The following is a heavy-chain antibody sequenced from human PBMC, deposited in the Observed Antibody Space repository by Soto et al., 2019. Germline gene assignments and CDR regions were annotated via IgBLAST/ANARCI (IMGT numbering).Heavy chain of an antibody. CDR2: IYYSGST. J-gene: IGHJ5*02. V-gene: IGHV4-39*01. CDR3: ARHITEEAFDP. CDR1: GGSISSSSYY. Sequence: SETLSLTCTVSGGSISSSSYYWGWIRQPPGKGLEWIGSIYYSGSTYYNPSLKSRVTISVDTSKNQFSLKLSSVTAADTAVYYCARHITEEAFDPWGQGTLVTVSS.